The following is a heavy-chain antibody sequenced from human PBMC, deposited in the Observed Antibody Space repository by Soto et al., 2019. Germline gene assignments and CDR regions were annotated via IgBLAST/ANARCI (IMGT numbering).Heavy chain of an antibody. D-gene: IGHD3-3*01. CDR2: IIPVFGLT. CDR1: GGSLNNYS. V-gene: IGHV1-69*17. J-gene: IGHJ6*02. CDR3: ARGFSGVVGFFFGMDV. Sequence: QVQLVQSGAEVKKPGSSVRVSCKASGGSLNNYSLNWVRQAPGQGLVWMGGIIPVFGLTNYESNFEGRINITADKSTNTAYLELNSLRSEDTAVYFCARGFSGVVGFFFGMDVWGQGTTIIVSS.